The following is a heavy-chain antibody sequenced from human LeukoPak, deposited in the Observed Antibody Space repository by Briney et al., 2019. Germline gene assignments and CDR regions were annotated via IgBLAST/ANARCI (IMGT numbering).Heavy chain of an antibody. J-gene: IGHJ4*02. Sequence: PSETLSLTCTVSDVSVTSETYFWGWIRQPPGRGLEWIGSISSGGTTFYNPSLESRITMSVDTSKNQFSLKLKSVTAADTAVYYCARDQRSLYDSWGRGTLVTVSS. CDR1: DVSVTSETYF. V-gene: IGHV4-39*07. CDR3: ARDQRSLYDS. CDR2: ISSGGTT. D-gene: IGHD1-26*01.